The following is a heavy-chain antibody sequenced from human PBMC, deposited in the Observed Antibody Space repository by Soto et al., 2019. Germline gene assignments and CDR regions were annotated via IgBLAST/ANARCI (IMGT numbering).Heavy chain of an antibody. V-gene: IGHV4-59*01. Sequence: SETLSLTCTVSGGSIRSYYWSWIRQPPGKGLEWIGYIYYSGSTNYNPSLKSRVTISVDTSKNQFSLKLSSVTAADTAVYYCAREITMIVGNHAFDISGQGTMVTVSS. J-gene: IGHJ3*02. CDR1: GGSIRSYY. CDR3: AREITMIVGNHAFDI. D-gene: IGHD3-22*01. CDR2: IYYSGST.